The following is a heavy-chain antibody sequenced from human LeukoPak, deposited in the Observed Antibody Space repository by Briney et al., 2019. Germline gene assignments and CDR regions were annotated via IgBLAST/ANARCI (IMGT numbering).Heavy chain of an antibody. V-gene: IGHV4-34*01. J-gene: IGHJ4*02. CDR2: INHSGST. Sequence: SETLSLTCAVYGGSFSGYYWSWIRQPPGKGLEWIGEINHSGSTNYNPSLKSRVTISVDTSKNQFSLKLSSVTAADTAVYYCARGPHNRYCSSTSCRTRAFDYWGQGTLVTVSS. CDR1: GGSFSGYY. CDR3: ARGPHNRYCSSTSCRTRAFDY. D-gene: IGHD2-2*01.